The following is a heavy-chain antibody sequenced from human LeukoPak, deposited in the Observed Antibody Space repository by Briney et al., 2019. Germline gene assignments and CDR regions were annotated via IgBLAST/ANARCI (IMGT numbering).Heavy chain of an antibody. Sequence: SETLSLTCAVYGGSFSGYYWSWIRQPPGKGLEWIGEINHSRSTNYNPSLKSRVTISVDTSKNQFSLKLSSVTAADTAVYYCARAWDIVVVPAAMRSGAFDIWGQGTMVTVSS. J-gene: IGHJ3*02. V-gene: IGHV4-34*01. CDR3: ARAWDIVVVPAAMRSGAFDI. D-gene: IGHD2-2*01. CDR2: INHSRST. CDR1: GGSFSGYY.